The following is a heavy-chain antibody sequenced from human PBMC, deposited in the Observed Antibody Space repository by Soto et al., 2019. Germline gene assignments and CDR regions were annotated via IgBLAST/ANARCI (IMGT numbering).Heavy chain of an antibody. D-gene: IGHD1-26*01. CDR2: ITGSGAIT. CDR3: ARDVWETTSMYYGLDV. J-gene: IGHJ6*02. Sequence: GGSLRLSCAASGFTFSSYAMSWVRLAPGKGLEWVSGITGSGAITYYTDSVKGRFTISGDNSKNTLYLQMHSLRAEDTAVYYCARDVWETTSMYYGLDVWGLGTTVTVSS. V-gene: IGHV3-23*01. CDR1: GFTFSSYA.